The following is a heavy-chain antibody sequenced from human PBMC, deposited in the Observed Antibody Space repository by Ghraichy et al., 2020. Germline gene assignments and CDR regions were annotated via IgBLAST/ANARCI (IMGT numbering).Heavy chain of an antibody. J-gene: IGHJ4*02. CDR2: IKEDGSKM. Sequence: GESLNISCAASGFTFTSYWMYWVRQAPGKGPEWVTNIKEDGSKMYYVDSVKGRFTVSRDNAKKKLYLQMNSLRVEDTAVYYCAKDQDTGWSFADWGQGTLVTVSS. CDR1: GFTFTSYW. V-gene: IGHV3-7*01. CDR3: AKDQDTGWSFAD. D-gene: IGHD1-26*01.